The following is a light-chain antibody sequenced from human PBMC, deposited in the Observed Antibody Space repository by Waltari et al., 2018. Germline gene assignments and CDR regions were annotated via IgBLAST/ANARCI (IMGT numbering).Light chain of an antibody. J-gene: IGKJ4*01. CDR2: GAS. CDR1: QSVSSSY. CDR3: QQYGSSPLT. V-gene: IGKV3-20*01. Sequence: ELVLTQSPGTLSLSPGERATLACRASQSVSSSYLAWYQQKPGQAPRLLIDGASSRATGIPDRFSGSGSGTDFTLTISRLEPEDFAVYYCQQYGSSPLTFGGGTKVEIK.